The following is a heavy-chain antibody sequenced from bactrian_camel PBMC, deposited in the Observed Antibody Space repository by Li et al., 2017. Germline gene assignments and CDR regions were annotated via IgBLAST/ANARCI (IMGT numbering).Heavy chain of an antibody. CDR2: ISAGVRTP. CDR3: ATDADALGTGFEYNY. CDR1: GFQFAAYW. Sequence: HVQLVESGGGLVQPGGPLKLSCTASGFQFAAYWIYWVRLAPGKGLEWISHISAGVRTPYYADSVKGRVTISRDNAKNTLYLQMTSLKTEDTGVYYCATDADALGTGFEYNYWGQGTQVTVS. V-gene: IGHV3S1*01. J-gene: IGHJ4*01. D-gene: IGHD5*01.